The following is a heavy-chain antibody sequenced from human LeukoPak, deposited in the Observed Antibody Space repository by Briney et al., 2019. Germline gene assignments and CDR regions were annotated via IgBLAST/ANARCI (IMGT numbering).Heavy chain of an antibody. J-gene: IGHJ4*02. D-gene: IGHD4-17*01. CDR1: GFTFSSYA. CDR3: ARASYGDYRFGG. CDR2: ISGSGGST. V-gene: IGHV3-23*01. Sequence: PGGSLRLSCAASGFTFSSYAMSWVRQAPGKGLEWVSAISGSGGSTYYADSVKGRFTISRDNSKNTLYLQMNSLRAEDTAVYYCARASYGDYRFGGWGQGTLVTVSS.